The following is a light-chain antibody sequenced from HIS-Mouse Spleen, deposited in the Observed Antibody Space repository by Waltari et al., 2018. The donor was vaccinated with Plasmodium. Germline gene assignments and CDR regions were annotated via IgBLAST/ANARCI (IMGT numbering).Light chain of an antibody. J-gene: IGLJ3*02. Sequence: SYELTQPPSVSVSPGQTARITCSGDALPKKYAYWYQQKTGQAPVLGIYEDSKRPSGIPERFSGSSSGTMATLTISGAQVADEADYYCYSTYSSGNHRVFGGGTKLTVL. CDR1: ALPKKY. V-gene: IGLV3-10*01. CDR2: EDS. CDR3: YSTYSSGNHRV.